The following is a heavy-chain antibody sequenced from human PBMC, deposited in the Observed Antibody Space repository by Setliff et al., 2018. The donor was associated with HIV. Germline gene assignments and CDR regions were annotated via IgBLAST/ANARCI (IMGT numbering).Heavy chain of an antibody. D-gene: IGHD4-17*01. CDR3: TKGVQRLRPYYFDS. CDR1: GFTFSNAW. Sequence: GSLRLSCAASGFTFSNAWMNWVRQAPGKGLEWVGRIRSKVDGEAADYAAPVKGRFTISRDNAKNSLYLQMSSLRVEDTAIYYCTKGVQRLRPYYFDSWGQGTLVTVSS. J-gene: IGHJ4*02. CDR2: IRSKVDGEAA. V-gene: IGHV3-15*07.